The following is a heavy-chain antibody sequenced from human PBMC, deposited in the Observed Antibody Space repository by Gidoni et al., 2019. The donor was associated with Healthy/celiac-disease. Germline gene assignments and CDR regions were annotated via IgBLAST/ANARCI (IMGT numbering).Heavy chain of an antibody. CDR2: IIPICGTA. Sequence: QVQLVQSGAEVKTPGSSVKVSCKASGCTFSSYAISWVRQAPGQGIEWIGGIIPICGTANYAQKLQCRVTITADKSTSIAYMELSSLRSEDTAVYYCARPEYSSRWATLDYYYGMDVWGQGTTVTVSS. D-gene: IGHD6-13*01. CDR3: ARPEYSSRWATLDYYYGMDV. V-gene: IGHV1-69*06. J-gene: IGHJ6*02. CDR1: GCTFSSYA.